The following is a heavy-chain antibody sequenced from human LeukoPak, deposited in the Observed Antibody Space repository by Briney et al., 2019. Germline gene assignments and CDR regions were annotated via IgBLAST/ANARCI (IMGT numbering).Heavy chain of an antibody. Sequence: ASVKVSCKASGYTFTSYAMHWVRQAPGQRLEWMGWIDAGNGNTKYSQKFQGRVTITRDTSASTAYMELSSLRSEDTAVYYCARGINSGILFDYWGQGTLVTVSS. CDR3: ARGINSGILFDY. CDR2: IDAGNGNT. V-gene: IGHV1-3*01. J-gene: IGHJ4*02. D-gene: IGHD1-26*01. CDR1: GYTFTSYA.